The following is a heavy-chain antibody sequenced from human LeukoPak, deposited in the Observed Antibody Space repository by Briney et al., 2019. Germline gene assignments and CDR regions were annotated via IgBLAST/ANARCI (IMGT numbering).Heavy chain of an antibody. CDR1: GFTFSSYG. CDR3: AKGTRVSSYPFDY. V-gene: IGHV3-33*06. D-gene: IGHD1-26*01. CDR2: IWYDGSNK. J-gene: IGHJ4*02. Sequence: GRSLRLSCAASGFTFSSYGMHWVRQAPGKGLEWVAVIWYDGSNKYYADSVKGRFTISRDNSKNTLYLQMNSLRAEDTAVYYCAKGTRVSSYPFDYWGQGTLVTVSS.